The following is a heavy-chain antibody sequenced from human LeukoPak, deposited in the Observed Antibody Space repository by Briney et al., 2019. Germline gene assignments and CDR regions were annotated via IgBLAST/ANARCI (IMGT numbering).Heavy chain of an antibody. CDR1: GGSISSYY. V-gene: IGHV4-59*12. CDR2: IYYSGST. J-gene: IGHJ4*02. Sequence: SETLSLTCTVSGGSISSYYWSWIRQPPGKGLEWIGYIYYSGSTNYNPSLKSRVTISVDTSKNQFSLKLSSVTAADTAVYYCAKDEAISSGWYGVYWGQGTLVTVSS. CDR3: AKDEAISSGWYGVY. D-gene: IGHD6-19*01.